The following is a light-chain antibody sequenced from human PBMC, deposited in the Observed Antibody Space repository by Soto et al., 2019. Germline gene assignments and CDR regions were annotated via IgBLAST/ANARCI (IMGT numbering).Light chain of an antibody. J-gene: IGKJ5*01. CDR3: QQYYSNQIT. V-gene: IGKV4-1*01. CDR1: QSVLYSSNNKNY. CDR2: WAS. Sequence: DIVMTQSPDSLAVSLGEGATINCKSSQSVLYSSNNKNYLAWYQQKPGQPPKLLIYWASTRESGVPDRFSGSGSGTDFTLTISSLQAEDVAVYYCQQYYSNQITFGQGTRLEIK.